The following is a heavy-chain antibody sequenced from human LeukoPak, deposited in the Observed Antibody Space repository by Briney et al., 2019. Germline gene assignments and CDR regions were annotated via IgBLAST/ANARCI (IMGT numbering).Heavy chain of an antibody. CDR3: AREGDYDFWSGYFSDY. J-gene: IGHJ4*02. V-gene: IGHV4-61*02. CDR1: GGSISSGSYY. Sequence: LSPTCTVSGGSISSGSYYWSWIRQPAGKGLEGIGRIYTSGSTNYNPSLKSRVTISVDTSKNQFSLKLSSVTAADTAVYYCAREGDYDFWSGYFSDYWGQGTLVTVSS. CDR2: IYTSGST. D-gene: IGHD3-3*01.